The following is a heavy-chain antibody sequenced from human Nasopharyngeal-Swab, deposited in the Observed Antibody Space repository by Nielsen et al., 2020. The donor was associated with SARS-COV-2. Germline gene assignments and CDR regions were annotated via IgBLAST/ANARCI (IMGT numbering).Heavy chain of an antibody. D-gene: IGHD1-26*01. V-gene: IGHV1-69*13. CDR2: FIPIFGTE. CDR1: GGTFSSYD. Sequence: SVKVSCKASGGTFSSYDISRVRQATGQGLEWMGGFIPIFGTENYAQKFQGRVTITADESTSTAYMEMSSLRSADTSVYYCARYNLGATPRAFDIWGQGTMVTVSS. J-gene: IGHJ3*02. CDR3: ARYNLGATPRAFDI.